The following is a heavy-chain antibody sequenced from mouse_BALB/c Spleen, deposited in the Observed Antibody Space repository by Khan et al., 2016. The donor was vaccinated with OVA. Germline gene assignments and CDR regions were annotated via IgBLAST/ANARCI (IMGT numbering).Heavy chain of an antibody. V-gene: IGHV1-7*01. J-gene: IGHJ3*01. Sequence: QVQLKQSGAELAKPGASVKMSCKASAYTFTSYWMHWVKQRPGQGLEWIGYINPSTDYTEYNQKFKDKATLTADKSSSTAYMQLTSLTSEDSAVYYCTNHGSSSAWFTYWGQGTLVTVSA. CDR1: AYTFTSYW. CDR3: TNHGSSSAWFTY. CDR2: INPSTDYT. D-gene: IGHD1-1*01.